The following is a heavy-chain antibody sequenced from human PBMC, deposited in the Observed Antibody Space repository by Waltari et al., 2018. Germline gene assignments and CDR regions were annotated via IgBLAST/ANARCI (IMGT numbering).Heavy chain of an antibody. CDR3: AREHCSTTSCPFDP. D-gene: IGHD2-2*01. J-gene: IGHJ5*02. CDR1: GFTFSRFW. Sequence: EVQLVESGGGLVQPGGALRLSCAASGFTFSRFWMGWVRQAPGKGLEWVANIKQDGSEKYYVDSVKGRFTISRDNAKNSLYLQMNSLRAEDTAVYYCAREHCSTTSCPFDPWGQGTLVTVSS. V-gene: IGHV3-7*04. CDR2: IKQDGSEK.